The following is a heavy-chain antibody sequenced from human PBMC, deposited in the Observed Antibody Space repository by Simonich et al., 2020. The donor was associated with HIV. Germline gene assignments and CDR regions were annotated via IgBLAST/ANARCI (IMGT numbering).Heavy chain of an antibody. J-gene: IGHJ4*02. Sequence: QVQLQQWGAGLLKPSETLSLTCAVYGGSFSGSYWGWIRQPPGKGLEWIGEINHSGTTKYTPALKGRVPISVDTSKNQFSLKLTSVTAADTAVYYCARGGGTTPRQQLVFDFWGQGTLVTVSS. V-gene: IGHV4-34*01. D-gene: IGHD6-6*01. CDR2: INHSGTT. CDR3: ARGGGTTPRQQLVFDF. CDR1: GGSFSGSY.